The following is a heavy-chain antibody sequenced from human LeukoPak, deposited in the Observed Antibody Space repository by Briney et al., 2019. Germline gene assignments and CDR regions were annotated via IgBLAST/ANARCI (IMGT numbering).Heavy chain of an antibody. D-gene: IGHD6-13*01. J-gene: IGHJ4*02. Sequence: GGSLRLSCAASGFTVSSNYMSWVRQAPGKGLEWVSVIYSGGSTYYADSVKGRFTISRDNSKNTLYLQMNSLRAEDTAVYYCAKVGIPAAGRYYFDYWGQGTLVTVSS. CDR2: IYSGGST. CDR3: AKVGIPAAGRYYFDY. V-gene: IGHV3-66*01. CDR1: GFTVSSNY.